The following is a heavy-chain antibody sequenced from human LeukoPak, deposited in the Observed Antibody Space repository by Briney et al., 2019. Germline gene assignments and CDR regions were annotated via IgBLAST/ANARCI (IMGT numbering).Heavy chain of an antibody. CDR3: ARDHCSSTSCYQSEYSQH. V-gene: IGHV1-18*01. D-gene: IGHD2-2*01. Sequence: ASVKVSCKASGYTFTSYGISWVRQAPGQGLEWMGWISAYTGYTNYAQKLQGRVTMTTDTSTSTAYVELRSLRSDDTAVYYCARDHCSSTSCYQSEYSQHWGQGTLVTVSS. J-gene: IGHJ1*01. CDR1: GYTFTSYG. CDR2: ISAYTGYT.